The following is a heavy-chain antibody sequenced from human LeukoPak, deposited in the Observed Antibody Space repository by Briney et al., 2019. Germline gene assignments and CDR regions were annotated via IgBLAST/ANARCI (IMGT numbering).Heavy chain of an antibody. V-gene: IGHV3-66*01. CDR2: LYSGGST. CDR1: GFTVSSDY. Sequence: GGSLRLSCAASGFTVSSDYMSWVRQAPGKGLEWVSILYSGGSTYYADSVKGRFTISRDNSKNTLYLQMNSLRAEDTAVYYCARVRRVAVAGTLGYNFDYWGQGTLVTVSS. J-gene: IGHJ4*02. D-gene: IGHD6-19*01. CDR3: ARVRRVAVAGTLGYNFDY.